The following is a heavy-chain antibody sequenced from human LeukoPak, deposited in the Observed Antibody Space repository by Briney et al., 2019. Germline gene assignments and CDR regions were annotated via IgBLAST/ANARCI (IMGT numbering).Heavy chain of an antibody. Sequence: SETLSLTCTVSGGSISSSSYDWGWIRQPPGKGLECIGSIYYSRNTYYNPSLKSRVTISVDTSKNQFSLKLNSVTAADTAVYYCARGIRDRRDRYWFDPWGQGTLVTVSS. CDR3: ARGIRDRRDRYWFDP. CDR1: GGSISSSSYD. J-gene: IGHJ5*02. D-gene: IGHD3-10*01. V-gene: IGHV4-39*01. CDR2: IYYSRNT.